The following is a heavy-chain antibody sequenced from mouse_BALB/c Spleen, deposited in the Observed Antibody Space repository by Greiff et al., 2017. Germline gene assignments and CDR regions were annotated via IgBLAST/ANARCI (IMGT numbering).Heavy chain of an antibody. CDR3: ARPSMITTDYYAMDY. V-gene: IGHV5-17*02. CDR2: ISSGSSTI. J-gene: IGHJ4*01. CDR1: GFTFSSFG. Sequence: VQLKQSGGGLVQPGGSRKLSCAASGFTFSSFGMHWVRQAPEKGLEWVAYISSGSSTIYYADTVKGRFTISRDNPKNTLFLQMTSLRSEDTAMYYCARPSMITTDYYAMDYWGQGTSVTVSS. D-gene: IGHD2-4*01.